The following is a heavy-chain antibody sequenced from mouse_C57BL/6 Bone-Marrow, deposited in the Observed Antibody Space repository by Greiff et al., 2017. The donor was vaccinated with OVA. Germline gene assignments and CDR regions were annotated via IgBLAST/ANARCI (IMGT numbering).Heavy chain of an antibody. CDR1: GYTFTDYE. Sequence: QVQLKESGAELVRPGASVTLSCKASGYTFTDYEMHWVKQTPVHGLEWIGAIDPETGGTAYNQKFKGKAILTADKSSSTAYMELRSLTSEDSAVYYCASYSNYPFAYWGQGTLVTVSA. J-gene: IGHJ3*01. CDR3: ASYSNYPFAY. V-gene: IGHV1-15*01. D-gene: IGHD2-5*01. CDR2: IDPETGGT.